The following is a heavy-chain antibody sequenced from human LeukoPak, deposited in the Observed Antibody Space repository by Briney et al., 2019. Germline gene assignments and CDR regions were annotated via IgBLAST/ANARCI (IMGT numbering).Heavy chain of an antibody. J-gene: IGHJ6*02. CDR1: GSSISSSY. Sequence: SETLSLTCTVSGSSISSSYWSWVRQPPGKGLEWIGYIDNSGSTNYNPSLKSRVTISLDTPKSQFSLKLSSVTAADTAVYYCARAPLYSGGSGWSIYYFYAMDVWGQGTTVTVSS. D-gene: IGHD6-19*01. CDR3: ARAPLYSGGSGWSIYYFYAMDV. CDR2: IDNSGST. V-gene: IGHV4-59*01.